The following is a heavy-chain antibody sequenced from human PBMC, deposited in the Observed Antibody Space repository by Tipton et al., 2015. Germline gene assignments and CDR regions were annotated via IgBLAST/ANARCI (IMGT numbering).Heavy chain of an antibody. CDR2: ISYDGGNI. D-gene: IGHD6-19*01. CDR3: VKTEQWLDLPDYYGMDV. V-gene: IGHV3-30*18. J-gene: IGHJ6*02. Sequence: SLRLSCAASGFTFIYYGMHWVRQAPGKGLEWVAFISYDGGNIYYADFVKGRFTISRDNSNNTLYLQMNSLRADDTSVYYCVKTEQWLDLPDYYGMDVWGQGTTVTVSS. CDR1: GFTFIYYG.